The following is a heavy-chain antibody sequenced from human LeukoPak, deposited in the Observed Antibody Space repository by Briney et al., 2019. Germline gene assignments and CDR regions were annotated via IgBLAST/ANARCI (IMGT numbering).Heavy chain of an antibody. CDR1: GYTFTSYY. V-gene: IGHV1-46*01. CDR2: INPSGGST. CDR3: ARAYYDFWSGYYGNWFDP. Sequence: GASVKVPCKASGYTFTSYYMHWVRQAPGQGLEWMGIINPSGGSTSYAQKFQGRVTMTRDMSTSTVYMELSSLRSEDTAVYYCARAYYDFWSGYYGNWFDPWGQGTLVTVSS. D-gene: IGHD3-3*01. J-gene: IGHJ5*02.